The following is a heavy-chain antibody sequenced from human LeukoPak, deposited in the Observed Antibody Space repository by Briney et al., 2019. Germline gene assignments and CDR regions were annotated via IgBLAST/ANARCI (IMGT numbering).Heavy chain of an antibody. CDR3: ARPNSGRRHRPFDY. J-gene: IGHJ4*02. CDR1: GYTFTSYD. D-gene: IGHD6-19*01. CDR2: MNPNSGNT. Sequence: ASVKVSCKASGYTFTSYDINWVRQATGQGLEWMGWMNPNSGNTGYAQKFQGRVTMTRDMSTSTVYMGLSSLRSEDTAVYYCARPNSGRRHRPFDYWGQGTLVTVSS. V-gene: IGHV1-8*01.